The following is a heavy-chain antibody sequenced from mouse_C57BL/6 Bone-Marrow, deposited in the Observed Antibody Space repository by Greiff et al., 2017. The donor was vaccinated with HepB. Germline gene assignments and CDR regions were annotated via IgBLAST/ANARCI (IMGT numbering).Heavy chain of an antibody. Sequence: VQLQQSDAELVKPGASVKISCKVSGYTFTDHTIHWMKQRPEQGLEWIGYIYPRDGSTKYNEKFKGKATLTADKSSSTAYMQLNSLTSEDSAVYVCARPAGSSPYYFDYWGQGTTLTVSS. CDR2: IYPRDGST. J-gene: IGHJ2*01. D-gene: IGHD1-1*01. CDR1: GYTFTDHT. V-gene: IGHV1-78*01. CDR3: ARPAGSSPYYFDY.